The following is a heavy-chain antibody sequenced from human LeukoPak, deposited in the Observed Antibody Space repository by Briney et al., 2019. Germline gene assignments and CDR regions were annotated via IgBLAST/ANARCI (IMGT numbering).Heavy chain of an antibody. CDR2: IYPSGGST. Sequence: ASVKVSCKASGYTFTSYYMHWVRQAPAQGLEWMGIIYPSGGSTSYAQKFQGRVTMTRETSISTAYMELSRLRSDDTAVYYCAREKGFGELLVDYWGQGTLVTVSS. V-gene: IGHV1-46*01. D-gene: IGHD3-10*01. J-gene: IGHJ4*02. CDR1: GYTFTSYY. CDR3: AREKGFGELLVDY.